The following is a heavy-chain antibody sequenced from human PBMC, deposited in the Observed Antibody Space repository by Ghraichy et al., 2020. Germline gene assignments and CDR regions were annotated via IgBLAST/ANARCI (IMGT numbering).Heavy chain of an antibody. CDR1: GGSFSGYY. J-gene: IGHJ5*02. V-gene: IGHV4-34*01. Sequence: SETLSLTCAVYGGSFSGYYWSWIRQPPGKGLEWIGEINHSGSTNYNPSLKSRVTISVDTSKNQFSLKLSSVTAADTAVYYCARDRSWRGSYYYDSSGLWFDPWGQGTLVTVSS. D-gene: IGHD3-22*01. CDR2: INHSGST. CDR3: ARDRSWRGSYYYDSSGLWFDP.